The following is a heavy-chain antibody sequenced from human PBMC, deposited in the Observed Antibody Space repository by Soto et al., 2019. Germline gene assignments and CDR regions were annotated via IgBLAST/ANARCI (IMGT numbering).Heavy chain of an antibody. Sequence: ASVQVSCKVFGYTFSTYGLSWVRQAPGQGLEWMGWVSPYNGNTYYAPGLQGRVTMTTDTSTNTAYMSLRGLRSDDTAIYYCVRGGILEANRPYYYYGLDVWGQGTPVTVSS. D-gene: IGHD1-1*01. J-gene: IGHJ6*02. CDR2: VSPYNGNT. V-gene: IGHV1-18*01. CDR1: GYTFSTYG. CDR3: VRGGILEANRPYYYYGLDV.